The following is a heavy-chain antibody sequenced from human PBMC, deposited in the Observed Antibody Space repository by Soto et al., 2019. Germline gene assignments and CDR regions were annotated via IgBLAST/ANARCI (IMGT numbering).Heavy chain of an antibody. CDR2: ISGSGGST. V-gene: IGHV3-23*01. J-gene: IGHJ3*01. Sequence: GGSLRLSCAASGFTFSDYAVSWVRQAPGKGLEWVSTISGSGGSTYYADSVKGRLTISRDNSKNTLYLQMNSLRAEDTAVYYCAKDRTGYSLADAFDVWGQGTMVTVSS. CDR1: GFTFSDYA. D-gene: IGHD5-18*01. CDR3: AKDRTGYSLADAFDV.